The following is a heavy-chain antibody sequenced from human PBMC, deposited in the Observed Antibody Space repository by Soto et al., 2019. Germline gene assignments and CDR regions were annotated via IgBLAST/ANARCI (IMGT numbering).Heavy chain of an antibody. CDR3: AREGGNHGHYYYYYMDV. D-gene: IGHD1-1*01. CDR1: GFTFSSYG. CDR2: MWYDGSNK. Sequence: QVQLVESGGGVVQPGRSLRLSCAASGFTFSSYGMHWVRQAPGKGLEWVAVMWYDGSNKYYADSVKGRFTISRDNSKNTLYLQMNSLSAEDTAVYYCAREGGNHGHYYYYYMDVWGKGTTVTVSS. J-gene: IGHJ6*03. V-gene: IGHV3-33*01.